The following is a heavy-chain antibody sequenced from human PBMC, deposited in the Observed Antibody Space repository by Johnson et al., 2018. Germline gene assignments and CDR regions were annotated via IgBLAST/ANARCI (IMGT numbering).Heavy chain of an antibody. D-gene: IGHD1-26*01. V-gene: IGHV3-30*03. Sequence: QVQLVQSGGGVVQPGRSLRLSCAASGFSFNNYGMHWVRQAPGKGLEWVAVISYDENNKYYVDSVKGRFAISRDTSKNTLYLKMNSLRVEDTAVYYCARDRAGATPREDYYYYMNVWGKGTTVTVSS. J-gene: IGHJ6*03. CDR2: ISYDENNK. CDR1: GFSFNNYG. CDR3: ARDRAGATPREDYYYYMNV.